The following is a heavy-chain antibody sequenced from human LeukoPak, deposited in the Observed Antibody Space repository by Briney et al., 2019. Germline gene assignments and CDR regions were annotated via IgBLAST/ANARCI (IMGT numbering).Heavy chain of an antibody. CDR1: EFTFGRYS. J-gene: IGHJ4*02. CDR3: ARDLSLGMRGGFDY. V-gene: IGHV3-21*01. CDR2: ISSISHYI. Sequence: GGSLRLSCAASEFTFGRYSMSWVRQAPGKGLEWVSTISSISHYIYYAHSLRGRFTISRDNAKNSMFLQMNSLRAEDTGVYYCARDLSLGMRGGFDYGGQGALVTVPS. D-gene: IGHD3-16*01.